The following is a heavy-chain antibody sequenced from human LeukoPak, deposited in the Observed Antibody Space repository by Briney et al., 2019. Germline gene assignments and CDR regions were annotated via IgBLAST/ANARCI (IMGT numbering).Heavy chain of an antibody. J-gene: IGHJ3*02. CDR3: AKDVGGPLADAFDI. D-gene: IGHD2-15*01. V-gene: IGHV3-9*03. Sequence: GGSLRLSCAASGFTFRDYAMSWVRQAPGKGLEWVSGISWDSCSVAYADSVKGRFTISRDNAKNSLYLQMNSLRAEDMALYYCAKDVGGPLADAFDIWGQGTMVTVSS. CDR2: ISWDSCSV. CDR1: GFTFRDYA.